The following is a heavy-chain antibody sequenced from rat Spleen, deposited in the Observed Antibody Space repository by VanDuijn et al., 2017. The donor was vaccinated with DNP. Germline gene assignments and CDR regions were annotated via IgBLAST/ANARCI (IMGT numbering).Heavy chain of an antibody. CDR3: ARHGGHNSGYVMDA. CDR2: ISYDGSDT. CDR1: GFTFSDYY. D-gene: IGHD4-3*01. V-gene: IGHV5-7*01. Sequence: EVQLVESDGGLVQPGRSLKLSCAASGFTFSDYYMAWVRQAPKKSLEWVAIISYDGSDTYYRDSVKGRFTISRDNAKSTLYLQMDSLRSEDTATYYCARHGGHNSGYVMDAWGQGASVTVSS. J-gene: IGHJ4*01.